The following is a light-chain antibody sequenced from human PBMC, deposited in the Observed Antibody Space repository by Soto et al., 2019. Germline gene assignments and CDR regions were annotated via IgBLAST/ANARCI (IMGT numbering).Light chain of an antibody. CDR3: MQRTHWPPWT. V-gene: IGKV2-30*01. J-gene: IGKJ1*01. CDR1: QSIVYSDGVSY. CDR2: KAS. Sequence: VVMTQSPLSLPVTLGQPASISCRSSQSIVYSDGVSYLSWFHQRSGQSPRRLIYKASDRDSGGPDRFSGSGAGTNFTMKISRVEAEDVGVYYCMQRTHWPPWTFGQGTKVEIK.